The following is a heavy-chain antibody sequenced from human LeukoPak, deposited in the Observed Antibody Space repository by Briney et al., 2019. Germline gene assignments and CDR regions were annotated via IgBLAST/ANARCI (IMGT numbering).Heavy chain of an antibody. V-gene: IGHV4-30-4*01. D-gene: IGHD3-22*01. CDR3: AGNMIVVVSDAFDI. CDR2: IYYSGST. CDR1: GGSISSGDYY. J-gene: IGHJ3*02. Sequence: PSETLSLTCTVSGGSISSGDYYWSWIRQPPGKGLEWVGYIYYSGSTYYNLSLKSRVTISVDTSKNQFSLKLSSVTAADTAVYYCAGNMIVVVSDAFDIWGQGTMVTVSS.